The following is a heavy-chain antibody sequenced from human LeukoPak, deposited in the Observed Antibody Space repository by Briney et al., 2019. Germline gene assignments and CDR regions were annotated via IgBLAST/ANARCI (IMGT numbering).Heavy chain of an antibody. J-gene: IGHJ1*01. V-gene: IGHV3-15*01. D-gene: IGHD1/OR15-1a*01. CDR2: FKSKTDGGTI. CDR3: TTDKGITTAPLFAD. CDR1: GFNFTKAW. Sequence: PVGSLRLSCPASGFNFTKAWIGWVRKAPGKGPEWVGRFKSKTDGGTIDYAAPVKGRFTISRDDSRHTFSLQMSSLKTEDTAVYYCTTDKGITTAPLFADRGQGTLVTVSS.